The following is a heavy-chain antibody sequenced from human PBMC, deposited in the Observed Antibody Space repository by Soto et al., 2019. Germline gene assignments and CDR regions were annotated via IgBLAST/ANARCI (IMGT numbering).Heavy chain of an antibody. V-gene: IGHV3-23*01. Sequence: EVQLLESGGGLVQPGGSLRLSCAASGFTFNSYAMSWVRQAPGKGLEWVSVISGSGGSTYYADSVKGRFTISRDNSKNTLYLQMNSLRAEDTAVYYCAKDRTTVTYSCYFDYWGQGTLVTVSS. J-gene: IGHJ4*02. CDR3: AKDRTTVTYSCYFDY. D-gene: IGHD4-17*01. CDR1: GFTFNSYA. CDR2: ISGSGGST.